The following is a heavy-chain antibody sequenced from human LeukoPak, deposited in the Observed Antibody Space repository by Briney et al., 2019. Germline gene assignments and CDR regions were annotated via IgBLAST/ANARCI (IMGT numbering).Heavy chain of an antibody. J-gene: IGHJ4*02. Sequence: ASETLSLTCAVYGGSFSGYYWSWIRQPPGKGLEWIGEINHSGSTNYNPSLKSRVTISVDTSKNQFSLKLSSVTAADTAVYYCARYAVAGYFDYWGQGTLVTVSS. CDR3: ARYAVAGYFDY. D-gene: IGHD6-19*01. CDR2: INHSGST. V-gene: IGHV4-34*01. CDR1: GGSFSGYY.